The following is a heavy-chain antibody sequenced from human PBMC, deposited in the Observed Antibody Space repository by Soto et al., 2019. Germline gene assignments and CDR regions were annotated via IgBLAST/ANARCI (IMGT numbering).Heavy chain of an antibody. D-gene: IGHD1-1*01. CDR2: ISAGGDGT. J-gene: IGHJ4*02. CDR3: ARNWHFDF. CDR1: GFIFSTYA. V-gene: IGHV3-23*01. Sequence: EVDLLESGGGLVQPGESLRLSCAASGFIFSTYAMGWVRQAPGEGPESVSLISAGGDGTYYVDSVRGRFTISRDNSKNTLYLQMNGLRAEDTALYYCARNWHFDFWGQGTLVTVSS.